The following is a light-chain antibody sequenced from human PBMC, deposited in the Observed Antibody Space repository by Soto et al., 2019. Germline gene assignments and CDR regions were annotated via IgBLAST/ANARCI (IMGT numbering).Light chain of an antibody. J-gene: IGLJ1*01. Sequence: SYELTQPPSVSVAPGQTAKITCGGNNIGGKSLHWYRQKPGQAPVLVVYDHGDRPSGIPERFSGSNSGNTATLTISRVEAGDEADYYCQVWDSTYDHYVFGTGTKVTVL. CDR1: NIGGKS. V-gene: IGLV3-21*02. CDR3: QVWDSTYDHYV. CDR2: DHG.